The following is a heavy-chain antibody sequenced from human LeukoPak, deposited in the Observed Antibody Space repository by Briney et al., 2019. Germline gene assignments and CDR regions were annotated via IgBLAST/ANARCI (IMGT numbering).Heavy chain of an antibody. D-gene: IGHD4-11*01. Sequence: SETLSLTCTVSGGSISNYYWSWVWQPPGKGLEWIGCIYYIGSTNYNPSLKSRVTISPDTSKNQFSLELSSVTAADTAVYYCARHGGAYSFDYWGQGTLVTVSS. V-gene: IGHV4-59*08. CDR1: GGSISNYY. J-gene: IGHJ4*02. CDR2: IYYIGST. CDR3: ARHGGAYSFDY.